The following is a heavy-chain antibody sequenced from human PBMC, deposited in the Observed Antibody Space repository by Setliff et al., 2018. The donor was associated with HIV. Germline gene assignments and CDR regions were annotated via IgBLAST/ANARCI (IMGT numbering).Heavy chain of an antibody. Sequence: KTSETLSLTCTVSGGSISSGGYYWSWIRQHPGKGLEWIGYIYYSGSTYYNPSLKSRVTISVDTSNTRFSLWLRSATAADTATYFCARLGRAIDDGGSSLRLDFWGQGMLVTVSS. V-gene: IGHV4-31*03. D-gene: IGHD2-21*01. CDR1: GGSISSGGYY. CDR3: ARLGRAIDDGGSSLRLDF. J-gene: IGHJ4*02. CDR2: IYYSGST.